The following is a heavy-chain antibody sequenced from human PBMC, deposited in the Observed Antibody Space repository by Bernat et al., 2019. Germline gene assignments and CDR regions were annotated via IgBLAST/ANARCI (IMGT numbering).Heavy chain of an antibody. CDR2: IYPGDSDT. CDR1: GYSFSSYW. J-gene: IGHJ4*02. CDR3: ARHSFISNILIGYYGIKNYFDN. Sequence: EVQLVQSGAEVKKPGESLKISCKGSGYSFSSYWIGWVRQMPGKGLEWMGIIYPGDSDTIYSPSFQGQVTISVDKSITTAYLQWSSLKDSDTAMYYCARHSFISNILIGYYGIKNYFDNWGQGTLVTVSS. D-gene: IGHD3-9*01. V-gene: IGHV5-51*01.